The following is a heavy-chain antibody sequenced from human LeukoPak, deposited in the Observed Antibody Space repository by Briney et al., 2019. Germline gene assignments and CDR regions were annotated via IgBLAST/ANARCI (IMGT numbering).Heavy chain of an antibody. CDR2: IYTSGST. D-gene: IGHD3-22*01. CDR3: ARAPPYYYDSSGYLLDY. CDR1: GGSISSGSYY. V-gene: IGHV4-61*02. Sequence: SETLSLTCTVSGGSISSGSYYWSWIRQPAGKGLEWIGRIYTSGSTNYNPSLKSRVTISVDTSKNQFSLKLSSVTAADTAVYYCARAPPYYYDSSGYLLDYWGQGTLVTVSS. J-gene: IGHJ4*02.